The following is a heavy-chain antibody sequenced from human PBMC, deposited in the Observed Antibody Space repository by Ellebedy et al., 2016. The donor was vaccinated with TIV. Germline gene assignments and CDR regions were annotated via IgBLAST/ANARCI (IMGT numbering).Heavy chain of an antibody. Sequence: SETLSLTCTVSGGSMNSYYWSWIRQPPVKGLEWIGYISYSMYYSGSTNYNPSLKSRVTISVDTSKNQFSLKVISVTAADTAVYYCARHAATVGAPNMDVWGRGTTVTVSS. CDR1: GGSMNSYY. D-gene: IGHD4-23*01. CDR2: ISYSMYYSGST. CDR3: ARHAATVGAPNMDV. V-gene: IGHV4-59*08. J-gene: IGHJ6*03.